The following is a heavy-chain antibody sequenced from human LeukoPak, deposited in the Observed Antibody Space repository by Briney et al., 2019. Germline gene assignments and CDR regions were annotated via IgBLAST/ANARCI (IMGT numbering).Heavy chain of an antibody. CDR3: ARATAAGAFDI. CDR2: IYHSGST. CDR1: GGSISSGGYS. D-gene: IGHD2-2*01. V-gene: IGHV4-30-2*01. Sequence: SETLSLTCAVSGGSISSGGYSWSWIRQLPGKGLEWIGYIYHSGSTYYNPSLKSRVTISVDRSKNQFSLKLSSVTAADTAVYYCARATAAGAFDIWGQGTMVTVSS. J-gene: IGHJ3*02.